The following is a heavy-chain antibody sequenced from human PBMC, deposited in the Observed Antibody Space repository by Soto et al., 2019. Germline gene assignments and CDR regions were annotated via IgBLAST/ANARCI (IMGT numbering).Heavy chain of an antibody. CDR2: IYYSGST. J-gene: IGHJ5*02. CDR3: DRERPEGARLDP. V-gene: IGHV4-30-4*01. Sequence: QVQLQESGPGLVKPSQPLSLTCTVSGGSISSGDYYWSWIRQPPGKVLEWIGYIYYSGSTYYNPSLKSRVTISVDTSKNQFSLKLRSVTAADTAVYYCDRERPEGARLDPWGQGTMVTVSS. D-gene: IGHD6-6*01. CDR1: GGSISSGDYY.